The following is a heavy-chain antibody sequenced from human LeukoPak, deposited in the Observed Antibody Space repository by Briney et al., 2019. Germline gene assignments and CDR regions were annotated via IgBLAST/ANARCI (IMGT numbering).Heavy chain of an antibody. D-gene: IGHD3-22*01. V-gene: IGHV3-23*01. Sequence: GGSLRLSCAASGFTFSSYAMSWVRQAPGKGLEWVSAISGSGGSTYYADSVKGRFTISRDNSQNTLYLQMNNLRAEDTAVYYCAKGDYYDSSGYYYADDAFDIWGQGTMVTVSS. J-gene: IGHJ3*02. CDR2: ISGSGGST. CDR1: GFTFSSYA. CDR3: AKGDYYDSSGYYYADDAFDI.